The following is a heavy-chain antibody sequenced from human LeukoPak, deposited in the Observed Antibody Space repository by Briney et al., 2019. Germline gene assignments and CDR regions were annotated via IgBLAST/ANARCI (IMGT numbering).Heavy chain of an antibody. Sequence: GGSLRLSCDVSGFTFSMYWMTWVRQAPGKGLEWVSSISSSSSYIYYADSVKGRFTISRDNAKNSLYLQMNSLRAEDTAVYYCAREADIVVVPASDVWGKGTTVTVSS. D-gene: IGHD2-2*01. CDR1: GFTFSMYW. CDR2: ISSSSSYI. V-gene: IGHV3-21*01. J-gene: IGHJ6*04. CDR3: AREADIVVVPASDV.